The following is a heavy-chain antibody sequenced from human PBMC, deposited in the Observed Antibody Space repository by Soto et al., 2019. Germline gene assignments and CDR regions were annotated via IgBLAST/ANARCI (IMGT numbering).Heavy chain of an antibody. V-gene: IGHV3-33*01. J-gene: IGHJ5*02. CDR2: IWYDGNNK. CDR1: GFTFSSYG. CDR3: ARSGEWLYLGWFDP. D-gene: IGHD6-19*01. Sequence: QVQLVESGGGVVQPGRSLRLSCAASGFTFSSYGMHWVRQAPGKGLEWVAVIWYDGNNKYYADSVKRRFTIFRDNSNNALYLQINRLRDENAAVYYCARSGEWLYLGWFDPWGQGTLVTVSS.